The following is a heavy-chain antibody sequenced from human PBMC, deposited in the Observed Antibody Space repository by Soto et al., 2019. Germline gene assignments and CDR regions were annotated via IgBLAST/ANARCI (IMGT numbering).Heavy chain of an antibody. J-gene: IGHJ4*02. V-gene: IGHV1-46*01. CDR1: GYTFTSYY. CDR2: INPSGGST. D-gene: IGHD6-13*01. Sequence: ASVKVSCKASGYTFTSYYMHWVLQAPGQGLEWMGIINPSGGSTSYAQKFQGRVTMTRDTSTSTVYMELSSLRSEDTAVYYCASQQLVDYPFDYWGQGTLVTVSS. CDR3: ASQQLVDYPFDY.